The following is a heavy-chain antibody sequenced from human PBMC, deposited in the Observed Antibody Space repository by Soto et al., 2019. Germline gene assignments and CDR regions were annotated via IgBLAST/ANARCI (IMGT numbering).Heavy chain of an antibody. J-gene: IGHJ4*02. CDR3: ARDFAYFDS. D-gene: IGHD3-3*01. CDR1: GDSVSSTSYY. V-gene: IGHV4-61*01. Sequence: PSETLSLTCTVSGDSVSSTSYYWSWVRQSPGKGLEWIGYVYHTGRTSYNPSLKSRVSISMDTSKNQFSLNLDSVTAADTAVYFCARDFAYFDSWGQGALVTVSS. CDR2: VYHTGRT.